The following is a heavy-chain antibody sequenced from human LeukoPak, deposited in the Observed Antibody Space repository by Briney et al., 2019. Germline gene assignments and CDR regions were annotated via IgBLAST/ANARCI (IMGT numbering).Heavy chain of an antibody. D-gene: IGHD1-14*01. CDR3: AGDSWPEVFRFDY. CDR2: MHHSGNT. Sequence: PSETLSLTCTVSGGSISSSSYYWGWIRQPPGKGLEWIGNMHHSGNTYYNPSLKSRVTISIDTSKNQFSLKLSSVTAADTAVYYCAGDSWPEVFRFDYWGQGTLVTVSS. J-gene: IGHJ4*02. V-gene: IGHV4-39*07. CDR1: GGSISSSSYY.